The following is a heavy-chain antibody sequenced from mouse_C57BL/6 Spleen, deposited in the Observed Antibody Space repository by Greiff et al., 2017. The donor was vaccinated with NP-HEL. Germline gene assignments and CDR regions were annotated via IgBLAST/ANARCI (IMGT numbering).Heavy chain of an antibody. D-gene: IGHD1-1*01. CDR2: IDPSDSET. CDR3: ARGGYYGSSYRWYFDV. J-gene: IGHJ1*03. V-gene: IGHV1-52*01. Sequence: VQLQQPGAELVRPGSSVKLSCKASGYTFTSYWMHWVKQRPIQGLEWIGNIDPSDSETHYNQKFKDKATLTVDKSSSTAYMQLSSLTSEDSAVYYCARGGYYGSSYRWYFDVWGTGTTVTVSS. CDR1: GYTFTSYW.